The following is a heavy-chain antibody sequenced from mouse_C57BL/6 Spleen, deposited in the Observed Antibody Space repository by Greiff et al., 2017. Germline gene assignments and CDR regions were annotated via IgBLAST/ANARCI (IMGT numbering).Heavy chain of an antibody. CDR3: ARKGPSFDY. V-gene: IGHV1-61*01. Sequence: VQLQQPGAELVRPGSSVKLSCKASGYTFTSYWMDWVKQRPGQGLEWIGNIYPSDSETHYNQKFKDKATLTVEKSSSTAYMQLSSLTSEDSAVYYCARKGPSFDYWGQGTTLTVSS. CDR1: GYTFTSYW. CDR2: IYPSDSET. J-gene: IGHJ2*01.